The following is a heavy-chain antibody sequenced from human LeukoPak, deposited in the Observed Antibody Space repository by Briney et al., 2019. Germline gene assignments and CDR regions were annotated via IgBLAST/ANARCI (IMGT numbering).Heavy chain of an antibody. CDR3: ARHPGPYGVPKYSSGWPFDY. D-gene: IGHD6-19*01. CDR2: IYQSGST. CDR1: GGSISSGGYY. Sequence: SQTLSLTCTVSGGSISSGGYYWSWIRQPPGKGLEWIGYIYQSGSTYYNPSLKSRVTISVDRSKNQFSLKLSSVTAADTAVYYCARHPGPYGVPKYSSGWPFDYWGQGTLVTVSS. V-gene: IGHV4-30-2*01. J-gene: IGHJ4*02.